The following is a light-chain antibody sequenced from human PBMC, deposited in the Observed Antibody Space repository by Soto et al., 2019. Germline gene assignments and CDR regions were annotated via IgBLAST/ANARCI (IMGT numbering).Light chain of an antibody. CDR1: RSVLYKSNNKNH. V-gene: IGKV4-1*01. Sequence: DIAMTHSPDSLALPLGARATRDCKCSRSVLYKSNNKNHLAWYQQKPGQPPQLLIYWASTRESGVPARFSGSGSGTDFTLTISSLQAEDVAVYYCQQYYSTPLTFGGGTKVDIK. CDR2: WAS. J-gene: IGKJ4*01. CDR3: QQYYSTPLT.